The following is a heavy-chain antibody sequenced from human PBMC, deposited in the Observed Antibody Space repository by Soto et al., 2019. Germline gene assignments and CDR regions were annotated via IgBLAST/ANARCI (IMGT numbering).Heavy chain of an antibody. V-gene: IGHV3-48*03. CDR2: ISSSGRTK. CDR3: TRELISAYYFDY. CDR1: GITFSTYE. J-gene: IGHJ4*01. D-gene: IGHD3-10*01. Sequence: WGSLRLSCVASGITFSTYEVNWVRQAPGKGLVWVSYISSSGRTKYYADSVKGRFTISINDAKNSVYLQMNSLRAEDAALYGCTRELISAYYFDYWGQGTLVTVSS.